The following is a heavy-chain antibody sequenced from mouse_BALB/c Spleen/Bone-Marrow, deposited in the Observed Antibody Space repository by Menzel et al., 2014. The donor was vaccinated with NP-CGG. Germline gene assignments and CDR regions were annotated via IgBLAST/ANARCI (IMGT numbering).Heavy chain of an antibody. CDR1: GFSFSSLG. Sequence: EVKVVESGGGLVQPGGSRKLSCSASGFSFSSLGMHWVRQAPEKGLEWVAYISSGSITIFYADTVKGRFTISRDNPKNTLFLQMTSLRSEDTAMYYCTRGGNWEDFDYWGQGTTLTVSS. V-gene: IGHV5-17*02. CDR3: TRGGNWEDFDY. D-gene: IGHD4-1*01. J-gene: IGHJ2*01. CDR2: ISSGSITI.